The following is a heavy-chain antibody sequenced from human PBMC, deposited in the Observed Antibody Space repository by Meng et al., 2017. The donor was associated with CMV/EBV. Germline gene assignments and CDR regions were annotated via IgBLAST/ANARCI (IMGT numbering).Heavy chain of an antibody. V-gene: IGHV3-48*03. CDR1: GFSFRLYE. CDR3: ARDVFRGEAFDI. J-gene: IGHJ3*02. Sequence: GGSLRLSCEASGFSFRLYEMNWVRQAPGKGLEWVSYISSSGSTTHYAESVKGRFTISRDNAKNSVYLQMSTLRAEDTAVYYCARDVFRGEAFDIWGQGTMVTVSS. D-gene: IGHD3-3*01. CDR2: ISSSGSTT.